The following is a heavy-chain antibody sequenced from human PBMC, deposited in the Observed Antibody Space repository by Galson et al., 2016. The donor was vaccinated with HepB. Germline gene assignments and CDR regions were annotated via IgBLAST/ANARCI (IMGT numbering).Heavy chain of an antibody. CDR2: SSVYNGNT. CDR3: ARCWRYSSSSNNWFDP. J-gene: IGHJ5*02. Sequence: SAKVSCKASGYTFTSYGISWVRQAPGQGLEWMGWSSVYNGNTNYAQTLQGRVTMATDTSTSTAYVELKSLRSDDTAVYYCARCWRYSSSSNNWFDPWGQGTLVTVSS. CDR1: GYTFTSYG. D-gene: IGHD6-6*01. V-gene: IGHV1-18*01.